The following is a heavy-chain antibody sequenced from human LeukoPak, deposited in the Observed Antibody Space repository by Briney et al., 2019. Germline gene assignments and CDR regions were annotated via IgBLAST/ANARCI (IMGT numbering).Heavy chain of an antibody. V-gene: IGHV3-30*18. D-gene: IGHD3-10*01. CDR2: ISSDGTKK. J-gene: IGHJ2*01. Sequence: PGRSLRPSCVASGFSFSRHGMHWVRQTPGKGLEWVAVISSDGTKKDYADSVKGRFTVSRDNSKNTLYVQMNRLRPEDTALYYCTKDYGSADYGNYWYSDLWGRGTLVMVSS. CDR3: TKDYGSADYGNYWYSDL. CDR1: GFSFSRHG.